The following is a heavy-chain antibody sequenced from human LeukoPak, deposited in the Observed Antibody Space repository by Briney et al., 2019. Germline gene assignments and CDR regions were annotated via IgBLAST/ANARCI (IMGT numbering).Heavy chain of an antibody. D-gene: IGHD1-26*01. V-gene: IGHV4-61*01. Sequence: SETLSLTCTVSGGSVSSGSYYWSWIRQPPGKGLEWIGYIDYSGSTNYNPSLKSRVTISVDTSKNQFSLKLSSVTAADTAVYYCARGSYPSLHFDYWGQGTLVTVSS. CDR3: ARGSYPSLHFDY. CDR2: IDYSGST. J-gene: IGHJ4*02. CDR1: GGSVSSGSYY.